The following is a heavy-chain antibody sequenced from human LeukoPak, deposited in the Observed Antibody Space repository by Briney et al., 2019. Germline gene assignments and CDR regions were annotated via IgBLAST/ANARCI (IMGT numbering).Heavy chain of an antibody. J-gene: IGHJ2*01. CDR3: ARQEKDTIFGVVTINWYFDL. Sequence: SETLSLTCTVSDGSISSRSHYWGWIRQPPGKGLEWIGSMSYSRSICYNMSLKSRVSLSVDTSNNQFSLKLNSVTAADTAVYYRARQEKDTIFGVVTINWYFDLWGRGTLVTVSS. CDR1: DGSISSRSHY. D-gene: IGHD3-3*01. V-gene: IGHV4-39*01. CDR2: MSYSRSI.